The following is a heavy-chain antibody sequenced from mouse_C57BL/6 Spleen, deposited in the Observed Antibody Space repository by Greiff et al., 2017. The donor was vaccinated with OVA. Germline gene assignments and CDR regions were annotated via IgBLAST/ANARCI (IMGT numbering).Heavy chain of an antibody. CDR3: ARHEGGNYGFAY. CDR1: GFTFSSYT. Sequence: EVKVVESGGGLVKPGGSLKLSCAASGFTFSSYTMSWVRQTPEKRLEWVATISGGGGNTYYPDSVKGRFTISRDNAKNTLYLQMSSLRSEDTALYYCARHEGGNYGFAYWGQGTLVTVSA. D-gene: IGHD2-1*01. CDR2: ISGGGGNT. J-gene: IGHJ3*01. V-gene: IGHV5-9*01.